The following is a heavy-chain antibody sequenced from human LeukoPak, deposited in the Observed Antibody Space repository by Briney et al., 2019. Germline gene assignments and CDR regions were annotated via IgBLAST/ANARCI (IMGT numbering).Heavy chain of an antibody. CDR3: ARAGTAMSTLDY. J-gene: IGHJ4*02. CDR1: GGTFSSYA. D-gene: IGHD5-18*01. Sequence: SVKVSCKASGGTFSSYAISWVRQAPGQGLEWMGGIIPIFGTANYAQKFQGRVTITADESTSTACMELSSLRSEDTAVYYCARAGTAMSTLDYWGQGTLVTVSS. CDR2: IIPIFGTA. V-gene: IGHV1-69*13.